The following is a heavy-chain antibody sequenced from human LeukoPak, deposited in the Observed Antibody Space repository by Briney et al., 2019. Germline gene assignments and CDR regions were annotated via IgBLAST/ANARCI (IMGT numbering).Heavy chain of an antibody. D-gene: IGHD3-3*01. CDR3: AKVGLRHYYDFWSGYYY. J-gene: IGHJ4*02. CDR2: ISGSGGST. V-gene: IGHV3-23*01. Sequence: GGSLRLSCAASGFTFSSYAMSWVRQAPGKGLEWVSAISGSGGSTYYADSVKGRFTISRDNSKNPLYLQMNSLRAEDTAVYYCAKVGLRHYYDFWSGYYYWGQGTLVTVSS. CDR1: GFTFSSYA.